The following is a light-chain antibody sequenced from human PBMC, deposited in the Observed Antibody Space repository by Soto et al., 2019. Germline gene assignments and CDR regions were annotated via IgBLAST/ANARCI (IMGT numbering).Light chain of an antibody. CDR2: DAS. Sequence: DIVLTQSPATLSLSPGEGVTLSCRASQSVNSYLAWYQQKPGQAPRLLIYDASNRATGIPARFSGSGSGTDFTLTISSLEPEDFAVYSCQQRSDWPLTFGGGTKVEIK. V-gene: IGKV3-11*01. J-gene: IGKJ4*01. CDR1: QSVNSY. CDR3: QQRSDWPLT.